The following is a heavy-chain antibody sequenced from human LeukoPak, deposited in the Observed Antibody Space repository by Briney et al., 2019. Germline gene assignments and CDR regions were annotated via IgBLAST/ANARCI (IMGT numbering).Heavy chain of an antibody. CDR3: ARDRGYYDRSGYFYDSN. V-gene: IGHV3-66*01. J-gene: IGHJ4*02. D-gene: IGHD3-22*01. CDR2: IYSGGAT. Sequence: PGGSLRPSCAASGFSVGANFMSWVRQAPGKGLEWLSVIYSGGATYYADSMKGRFTISRDILKNTLFLQMNSLRAKDTAVYYCARDRGYYDRSGYFYDSNWGQGTLVTVSS. CDR1: GFSVGANF.